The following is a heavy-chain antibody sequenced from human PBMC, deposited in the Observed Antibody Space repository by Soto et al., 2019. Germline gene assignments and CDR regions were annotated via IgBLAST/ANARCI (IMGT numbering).Heavy chain of an antibody. CDR3: ARVPIWSGYYPYYFDY. CDR1: GGSISSSSYY. Sequence: SETLSLTCTVSGGSISSSSYYWGWIRQPPGKGLEWIGSIYYSGSTYYNPSLKSRVTISVDTSKNQFSLKLSSVTAADTAVYYCARVPIWSGYYPYYFDYWGQGTLVTVSS. V-gene: IGHV4-39*07. CDR2: IYYSGST. J-gene: IGHJ4*02. D-gene: IGHD3-3*01.